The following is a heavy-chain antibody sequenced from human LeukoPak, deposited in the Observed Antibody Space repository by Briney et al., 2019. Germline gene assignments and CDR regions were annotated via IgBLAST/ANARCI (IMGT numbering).Heavy chain of an antibody. V-gene: IGHV3-9*01. CDR1: GFTFDDYA. CDR2: ISWNSGSI. J-gene: IGHJ4*02. Sequence: PGGSLRLSCAASGFTFDDYAMHWVRQAPGKGLVWVSGISWNSGSIGYADSVKGRFTISRDNAKNSLYLQMNSLRAEDTALYYCANPPFLGYYDSSGYYPYYFDYWGQGTLVTVSS. D-gene: IGHD3-22*01. CDR3: ANPPFLGYYDSSGYYPYYFDY.